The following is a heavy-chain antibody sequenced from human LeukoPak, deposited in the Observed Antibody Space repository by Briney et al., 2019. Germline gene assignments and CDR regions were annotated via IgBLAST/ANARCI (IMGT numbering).Heavy chain of an antibody. V-gene: IGHV3-53*01. CDR2: IYSGGST. Sequence: GGSLGLSCAASGFTVSSNYMSWVRQAPGKGLEWVSVIYSGGSTYYADSVKGRFTISRDSSKNTLYLQMNSLRAEDTAVYYCARDRGGWIDYWGQGTLVTVSS. CDR3: ARDRGGWIDY. D-gene: IGHD6-19*01. CDR1: GFTVSSNY. J-gene: IGHJ4*02.